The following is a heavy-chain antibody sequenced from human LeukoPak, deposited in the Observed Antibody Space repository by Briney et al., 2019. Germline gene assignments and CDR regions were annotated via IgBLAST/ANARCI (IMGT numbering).Heavy chain of an antibody. D-gene: IGHD3-10*01. Sequence: ASETVSCKASGYTVTSYGISWVRQAPGQGLEWMGWVSAYNGNTNYAHKLQGRITMTTHTSTSTAYMELRSLRPDDTGVYYCARVYYGSGSYYNHFDYWGQGTLVTVSS. CDR2: VSAYNGNT. CDR3: ARVYYGSGSYYNHFDY. V-gene: IGHV1-18*04. J-gene: IGHJ4*02. CDR1: GYTVTSYG.